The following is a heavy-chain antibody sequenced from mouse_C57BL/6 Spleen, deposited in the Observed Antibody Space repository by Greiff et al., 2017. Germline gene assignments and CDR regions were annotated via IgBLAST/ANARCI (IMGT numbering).Heavy chain of an antibody. CDR2: ISGGGGNT. D-gene: IGHD1-1*01. Sequence: EVMLVESGGGLVKPGGSLKLSCAASGFTFSSYTMSWVRQTPEKRLEWVATISGGGGNTYYPDSVKGRFTISRDNAKNTLYLQMSSLRSEDTALYYCARHGYYGSSYLFDYWGQGTTLTVSS. V-gene: IGHV5-9*01. J-gene: IGHJ2*01. CDR1: GFTFSSYT. CDR3: ARHGYYGSSYLFDY.